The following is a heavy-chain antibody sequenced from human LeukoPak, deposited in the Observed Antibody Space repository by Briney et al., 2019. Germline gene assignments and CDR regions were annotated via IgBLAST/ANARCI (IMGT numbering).Heavy chain of an antibody. V-gene: IGHV3-48*03. CDR3: ARERLPKAIPPSYGMDV. CDR2: ISSSGSTI. D-gene: IGHD2-2*02. Sequence: PGGSLRLSCAASGFTFSSYEMNWVRQAPGKGLEWVSYISSSGSTIYYADSVKGRFTISRDNTKNSLYLQMNSLRAEDTAVYYFARERLPKAIPPSYGMDVWGKGTTVAVSS. J-gene: IGHJ6*04. CDR1: GFTFSSYE.